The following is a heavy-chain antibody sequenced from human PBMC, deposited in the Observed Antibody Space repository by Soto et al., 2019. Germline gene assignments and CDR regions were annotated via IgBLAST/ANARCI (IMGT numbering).Heavy chain of an antibody. D-gene: IGHD6-19*01. CDR1: GFTFSNAW. J-gene: IGHJ4*02. V-gene: IGHV3-15*07. Sequence: EVQLVESGGGLVKPGGSLRLSCAASGFTFSNAWMNWVRQAPGKGLEWVGRIKSKTDGGTTDYAAPVKGRFTISRDDSKNTLYLQMNSLKTEDTAVYYCTTESSSGWATPFDYWGQGTLVTVSS. CDR2: IKSKTDGGTT. CDR3: TTESSSGWATPFDY.